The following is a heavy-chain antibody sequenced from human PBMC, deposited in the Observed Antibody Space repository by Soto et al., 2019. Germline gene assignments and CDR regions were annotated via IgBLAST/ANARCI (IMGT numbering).Heavy chain of an antibody. CDR3: ARSSGGSCYSGAPADY. D-gene: IGHD2-15*01. J-gene: IGHJ4*02. CDR1: GFSLSTSGMC. CDR2: IDWDDDK. V-gene: IGHV2-70*01. Sequence: GSGPTLVNPTQTLTLTCTFSGFSLSTSGMCVSWIRQPPGKALEWLALIDWDDDKYYSTSLKTRLTISKDTSKNQVVLTMTNMDPVDTATYYCARSSGGSCYSGAPADYWGQGTLVTVSS.